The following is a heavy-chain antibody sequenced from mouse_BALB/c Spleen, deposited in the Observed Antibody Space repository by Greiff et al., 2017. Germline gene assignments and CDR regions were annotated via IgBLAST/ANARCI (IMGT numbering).Heavy chain of an antibody. CDR1: GFAFSSYD. D-gene: IGHD2-14*01. Sequence: EVQGVESGGGLVKPGGSLKLSCAASGFAFSSYDMSWVRQTPEKRLEWVAYISSGGGSTYYPDTVKGRFTISRDNAKNTLYLQMSSLKSEDTAMYYCAREVPFAYWGQGTLVTVSA. CDR2: ISSGGGST. V-gene: IGHV5-12-1*01. CDR3: AREVPFAY. J-gene: IGHJ3*01.